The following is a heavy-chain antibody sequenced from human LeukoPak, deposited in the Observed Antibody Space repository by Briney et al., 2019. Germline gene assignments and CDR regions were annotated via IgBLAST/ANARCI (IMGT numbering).Heavy chain of an antibody. J-gene: IGHJ4*02. CDR1: GFTFSSYS. CDR3: AKTRSLYVGATPFDY. D-gene: IGHD1-26*01. CDR2: ISSSSSTI. V-gene: IGHV3-48*04. Sequence: GRSLRLSCAASGFTFSSYSMNRVRQAPGKGLEWVSYISSSSSTIYYADSVKGRFTISRDNAKNSLYLQMNSLRAEDTAVYYCAKTRSLYVGATPFDYWGQGTLVTVSS.